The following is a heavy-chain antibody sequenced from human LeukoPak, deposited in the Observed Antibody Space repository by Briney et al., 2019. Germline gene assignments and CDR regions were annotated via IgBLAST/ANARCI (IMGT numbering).Heavy chain of an antibody. CDR1: GFTFSSYW. CDR3: ARDTSSSGWYDMVDY. V-gene: IGHV3-7*01. Sequence: GGSLRLSCAASGFTFSSYWMSWVRQAPGKGLEWVANIKQDGSEKYYVDSVKGRFTISRDNAKNSLYLQMNSLRAEDTAVYYCARDTSSSGWYDMVDYWGQGTLVTVSS. J-gene: IGHJ4*02. D-gene: IGHD6-19*01. CDR2: IKQDGSEK.